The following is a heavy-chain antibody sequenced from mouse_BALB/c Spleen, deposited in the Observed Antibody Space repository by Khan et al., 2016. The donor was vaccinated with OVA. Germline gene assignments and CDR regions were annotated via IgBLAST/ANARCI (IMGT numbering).Heavy chain of an antibody. D-gene: IGHD6-1*01. V-gene: IGHV5-12*02. J-gene: IGHJ3*01. CDR2: ISNGGGST. CDR3: ARGRQGFAY. Sequence: EVKLVESGGGLVQPGGSLKLSCATSGFTFSDYYMYWVRQTPEKRLEWVAYISNGGGSTYYPDTVKGRFTISRDNAKNTLYLQMSRLKSEDTAMYYCARGRQGFAYWGQGTLVTDSA. CDR1: GFTFSDYY.